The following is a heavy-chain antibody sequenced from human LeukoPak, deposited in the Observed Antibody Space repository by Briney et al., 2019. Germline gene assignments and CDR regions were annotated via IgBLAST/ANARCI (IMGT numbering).Heavy chain of an antibody. J-gene: IGHJ4*02. D-gene: IGHD1-26*01. CDR2: INPNSGGT. Sequence: ASVKVSCKASGYTFTGYYMHWVRQAPGQGLEWMGRINPNSGGTKYAQKFQGRVTMTRDKSISTAYMELSRLRSDDTAVYYCATFSYSGSYRPDYWGQGTLVTVSS. CDR3: ATFSYSGSYRPDY. V-gene: IGHV1-2*06. CDR1: GYTFTGYY.